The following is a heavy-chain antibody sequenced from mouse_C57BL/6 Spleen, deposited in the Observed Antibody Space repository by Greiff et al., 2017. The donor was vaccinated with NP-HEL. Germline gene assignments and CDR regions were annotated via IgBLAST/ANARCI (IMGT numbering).Heavy chain of an antibody. J-gene: IGHJ1*03. V-gene: IGHV1-76*01. Sequence: VQLQQSGAELVRPGASVKLSCKASGYTFTDYYINWVKQRPGQGLEWIARIYPGSGNTYYNEKFKGKATLTAEKSSSTAYMQLSSLTSEEAAVYFCARNEGGGYFDVWGTGTTVTVSS. CDR3: ARNEGGGYFDV. CDR1: GYTFTDYY. CDR2: IYPGSGNT.